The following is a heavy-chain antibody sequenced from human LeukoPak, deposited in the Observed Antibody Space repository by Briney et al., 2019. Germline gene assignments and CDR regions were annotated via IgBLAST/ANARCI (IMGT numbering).Heavy chain of an antibody. CDR3: AKGDKYSSTWGSSRFGRAIDY. CDR2: IRYDGSYR. J-gene: IGHJ4*02. V-gene: IGHV3-30*02. Sequence: GGSLRLSCAASGFTFSSYGMHWVRQAPGKGLEWVAFIRYDGSYRYYADSVKGRFTISRDTSKSTLYLQMNSLRAEDTAVYYCAKGDKYSSTWGSSRFGRAIDYWGQGTLVTVSS. CDR1: GFTFSSYG. D-gene: IGHD6-13*01.